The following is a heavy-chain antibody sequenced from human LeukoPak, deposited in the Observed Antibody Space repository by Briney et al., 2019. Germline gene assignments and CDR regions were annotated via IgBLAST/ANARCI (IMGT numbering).Heavy chain of an antibody. CDR3: AKFLPTHIVVANYYFDY. V-gene: IGHV3-23*01. J-gene: IGHJ4*02. D-gene: IGHD2-21*01. Sequence: GGSLRLSCAASGFTFSSYAMSWVRQAPGKGLEWVSAISGSGGSTYYADSVTGRFTISRDNSKNTLYLQMNSLRAEDTAVYYCAKFLPTHIVVANYYFDYWGQGTLVTVSS. CDR2: ISGSGGST. CDR1: GFTFSSYA.